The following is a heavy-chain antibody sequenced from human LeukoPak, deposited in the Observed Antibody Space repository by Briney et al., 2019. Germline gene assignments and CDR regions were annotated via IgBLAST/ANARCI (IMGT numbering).Heavy chain of an antibody. CDR3: ARARWYFDWLLQYYFDY. Sequence: GGSLRLSCAASGFTFSSYWMNWARQAPGKGLEWVASINHNGNVNYYVDSVKGRFTISRDNAKNSLYLQMSNLRAEDTAVYFCARARWYFDWLLQYYFDYWGQGTLVTVSS. D-gene: IGHD3-9*01. V-gene: IGHV3-7*03. J-gene: IGHJ4*02. CDR1: GFTFSSYW. CDR2: INHNGNVN.